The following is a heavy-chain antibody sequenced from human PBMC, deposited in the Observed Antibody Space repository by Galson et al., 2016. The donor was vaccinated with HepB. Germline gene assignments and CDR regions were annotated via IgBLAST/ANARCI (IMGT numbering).Heavy chain of an antibody. D-gene: IGHD1-26*01. J-gene: IGHJ1*01. CDR1: GGSISSSNYY. CDR2: FYYGGST. CDR3: VKHIGAEYFQH. V-gene: IGHV4-39*01. Sequence: SETLSLTCTVSGGSISSSNYYWGWIRQPPGEGLEWIGSFYYGGSTYYNPSLKSRVSISVDTSKNQFSLDLSSVTAADTAVYWCVKHIGAEYFQHWGQGTLVSVSS.